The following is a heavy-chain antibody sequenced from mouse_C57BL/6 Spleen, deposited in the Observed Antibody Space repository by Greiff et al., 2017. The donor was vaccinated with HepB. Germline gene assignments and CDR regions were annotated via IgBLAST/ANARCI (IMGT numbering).Heavy chain of an antibody. CDR2: IHPNSGST. D-gene: IGHD2-4*01. CDR3: AREDYDYDSGFDY. CDR1: GYTFTSYW. J-gene: IGHJ2*01. V-gene: IGHV1-64*01. Sequence: QVQLKQPGAELVKPGASVKLSCKASGYTFTSYWMHWVKQRPGQGLEWIGMIHPNSGSTNYNEKFKSKATLTVDKSSSTAYMQLSSLPSEDSAVYYCAREDYDYDSGFDYWGQGTTLTVSS.